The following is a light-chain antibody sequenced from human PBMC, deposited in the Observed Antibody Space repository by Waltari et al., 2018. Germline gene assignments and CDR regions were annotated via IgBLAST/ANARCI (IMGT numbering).Light chain of an antibody. J-gene: IGLJ1*01. CDR2: DVP. Sequence: QSDLTQPASVSGSPGQSITISCTGTNSDVGAYDYVSWYQQYPGKPPKLAIFDVPSRPSGASGRFSGSKSGNTASLIISHLQAEDEADYYCSSYTTNRHYVFGAGTKVTVL. V-gene: IGLV2-14*01. CDR1: NSDVGAYDY. CDR3: SSYTTNRHYV.